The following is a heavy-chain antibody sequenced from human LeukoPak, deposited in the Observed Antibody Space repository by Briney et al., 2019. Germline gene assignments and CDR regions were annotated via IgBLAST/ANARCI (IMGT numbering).Heavy chain of an antibody. V-gene: IGHV1-8*03. D-gene: IGHD3-22*01. CDR3: ARGTKIYYSP. J-gene: IGHJ5*02. Sequence: GASVKVSCKASGYTFTSYDINWVRQATGQGLEWMGWMNPNSGNTGYARKFQGRVTITRNTSISTAYMELSSLRSEDTAVYYCARGTKIYYSPWGQGTLVTVSS. CDR1: GYTFTSYD. CDR2: MNPNSGNT.